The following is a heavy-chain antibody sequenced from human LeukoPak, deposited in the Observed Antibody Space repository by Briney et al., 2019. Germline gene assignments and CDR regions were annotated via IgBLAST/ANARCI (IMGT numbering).Heavy chain of an antibody. CDR1: GRSFSGYY. J-gene: IGHJ5*02. CDR2: INHSGST. CDR3: AAGVVVTASRGDRFDP. V-gene: IGHV4-34*01. D-gene: IGHD2-21*02. Sequence: SETLSLTCAVYGRSFSGYYWSWIRQPPGKGLEWIGEINHSGSTNYNPSLKSRVTISVDTSKNQFSLKLSSVTAADTAVYYCAAGVVVTASRGDRFDPWGQGTLVTVSS.